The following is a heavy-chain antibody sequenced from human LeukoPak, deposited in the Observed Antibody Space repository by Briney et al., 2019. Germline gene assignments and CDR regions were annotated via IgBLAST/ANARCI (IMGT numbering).Heavy chain of an antibody. CDR1: GFTFSSYW. CDR2: IKQDGSEK. V-gene: IGHV3-7*01. D-gene: IGHD2-15*01. CDR3: ARGADGVSSNSRGWFDP. J-gene: IGHJ5*02. Sequence: GGSLRLSCAASGFTFSSYWMSWVRQAPGKGLEWAANIKQDGSEKYYVDSVKGRFTISRDNAKNSLYLQMNSLRAEDTAVYSCARGADGVSSNSRGWFDPWGQGTLVTVSS.